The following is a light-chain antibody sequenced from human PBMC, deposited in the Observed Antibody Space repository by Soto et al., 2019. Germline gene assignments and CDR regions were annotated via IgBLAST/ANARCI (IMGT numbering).Light chain of an antibody. J-gene: IGLJ1*01. Sequence: QSALTQHASVSGSPGQSITVSCTGTSSDLGAYTYVSWYQQHPGKAPKLIIHDVSNRPSGVSNRFSGSKSGNSASLTISGLQAEDEADYYCSSYTSSGTYVFGSGTKLTVL. V-gene: IGLV2-14*03. CDR3: SSYTSSGTYV. CDR2: DVS. CDR1: SSDLGAYTY.